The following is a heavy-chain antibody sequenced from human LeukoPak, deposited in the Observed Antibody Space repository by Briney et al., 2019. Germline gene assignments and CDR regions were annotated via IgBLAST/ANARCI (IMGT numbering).Heavy chain of an antibody. CDR2: ISYDGSNK. J-gene: IGHJ4*02. Sequence: GGSLRLSCVASGFTFSGYGMHWVRQAPGKGLDRVAVISYDGSNKYYADSVKGRFTISRDNSKNTLYLQVNSLRAEDTAVYYCAKGGPYCSGGSCLSYFDSWGQGTLVTVSS. D-gene: IGHD2-15*01. V-gene: IGHV3-30*18. CDR3: AKGGPYCSGGSCLSYFDS. CDR1: GFTFSGYG.